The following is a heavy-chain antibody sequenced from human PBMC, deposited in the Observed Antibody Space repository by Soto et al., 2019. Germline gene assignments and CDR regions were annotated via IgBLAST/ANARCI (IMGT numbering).Heavy chain of an antibody. CDR1: GGSFSGHY. Sequence: QVQLQQWGAGLLKASKTLSLTCAVYGGSFSGHYWSWIRQPPGKELEWIGEVTHSGSTNSNPSLKSRVTISADTSKNQFSLKLSSVTAADTALYYCARGASMIVEVRSDAPDKYYFDSWGQGTLVTVSS. D-gene: IGHD2-2*01. CDR3: ARGASMIVEVRSDAPDKYYFDS. CDR2: VTHSGST. J-gene: IGHJ4*02. V-gene: IGHV4-34*01.